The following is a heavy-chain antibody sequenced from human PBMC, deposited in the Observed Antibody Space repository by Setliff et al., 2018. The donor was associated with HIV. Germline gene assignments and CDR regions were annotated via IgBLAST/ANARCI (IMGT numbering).Heavy chain of an antibody. V-gene: IGHV4-4*07. Sequence: PSETLSLTCTVSGGSISKYFWRWIRQSAEKGLEWIGRISSSGRTNQNPSLKSRVSMSVDTSKSQFSLNLSSVTAADTAVYYCARSLDYSGSGSYYVGWFDLWGQGILGTVSS. D-gene: IGHD3-10*01. CDR3: ARSLDYSGSGSYYVGWFDL. CDR1: GGSISKYF. CDR2: ISSSGRT. J-gene: IGHJ5*02.